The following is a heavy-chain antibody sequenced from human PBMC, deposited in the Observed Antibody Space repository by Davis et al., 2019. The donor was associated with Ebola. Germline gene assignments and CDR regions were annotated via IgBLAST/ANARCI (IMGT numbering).Heavy chain of an antibody. CDR2: IIPIFGTT. J-gene: IGHJ6*02. CDR1: AGTFSSYA. V-gene: IGHV1-69*13. CDR3: ARQNPPGSWRPEYEDDGVDV. Sequence: SVQVSCKASAGTFSSYAVSWVRQAPGQGLEWMGGIIPIFGTTNYAQKFQGRVTITADESTGTAYMEMNSLRSEDTALYFCARQNPPGSWRPEYEDDGVDVWGQGTTVTVSS. D-gene: IGHD1-26*01.